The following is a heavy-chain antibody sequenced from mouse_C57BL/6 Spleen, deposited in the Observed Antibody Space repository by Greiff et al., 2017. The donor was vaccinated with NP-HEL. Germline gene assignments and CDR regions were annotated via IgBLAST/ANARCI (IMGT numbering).Heavy chain of an antibody. CDR2: INPYNGGT. V-gene: IGHV1-19*01. Sequence: VQLQQSGPVLVKPGASVKMSCKASGYTFTDYYMNWVKQSHGKSLEWIGVINPYNGGTSYNQKFKGKATLTVDKSSSTAYMELNSLTSEDSAVYYCARHYSNYDFDYWGQGTTLTVSS. CDR3: ARHYSNYDFDY. J-gene: IGHJ2*01. D-gene: IGHD2-5*01. CDR1: GYTFTDYY.